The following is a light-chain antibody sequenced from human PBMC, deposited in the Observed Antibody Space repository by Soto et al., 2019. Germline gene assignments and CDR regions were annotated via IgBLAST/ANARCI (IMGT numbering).Light chain of an antibody. V-gene: IGLV2-14*01. CDR3: SSYTIINSVI. J-gene: IGLJ2*01. Sequence: QSALTQPASVSGSPGQSITISCTGTRSDVGRYNYVSWYQQHPGKAPKLLIYEVTYRPSGVSTRFSASKSGSTASLTISGIQAEDEADYYCSSYTIINSVIFGGGTKVTVL. CDR2: EVT. CDR1: RSDVGRYNY.